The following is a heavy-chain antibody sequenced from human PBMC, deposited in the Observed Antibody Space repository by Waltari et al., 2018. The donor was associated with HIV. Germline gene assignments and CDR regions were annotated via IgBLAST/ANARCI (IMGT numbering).Heavy chain of an antibody. V-gene: IGHV1-46*01. CDR1: GYTFISYY. CDR2: INPSGNST. J-gene: IGHJ4*02. CDR3: ARAPCSGGSCRLFDY. Sequence: QVQLVQSGAEVNKPGASVKVPCKASGYTFISYYMHWVRQAPGQGIEWMGIINPSGNSTSYVQKFQGRLTVTSDTSTSTVYMELSSLRSEYTAVYYCARAPCSGGSCRLFDYWGQGALVTVAS. D-gene: IGHD2-15*01.